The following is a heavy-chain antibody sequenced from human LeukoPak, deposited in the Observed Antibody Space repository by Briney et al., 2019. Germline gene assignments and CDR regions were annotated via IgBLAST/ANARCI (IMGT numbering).Heavy chain of an antibody. CDR2: MYYSGSS. CDR3: ATPNRDYYYYYMDV. Sequence: SETLFLTCTVSGGSISSSSYYWGWIRQPPGKGLEWIGSMYYSGSSYYNPSLKSRVTISVDTSKNQFSLKLSSVTAADTAVYYCATPNRDYYYYYMDVWGKGTTVTVSS. CDR1: GGSISSSSYY. V-gene: IGHV4-39*01. J-gene: IGHJ6*03. D-gene: IGHD1-14*01.